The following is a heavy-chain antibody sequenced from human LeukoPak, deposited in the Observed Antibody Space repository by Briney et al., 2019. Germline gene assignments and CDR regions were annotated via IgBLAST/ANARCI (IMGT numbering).Heavy chain of an antibody. Sequence: SQTLSLTCAISGDSVSSNSAAWNWIRQSPSRGLEWLGRTYYRSKWYNDYAVSVKSRITTNPDTSKNQFSLQLNSVTPEDTAVYYCARVPVRDSSGWYVWGDFDYWGQGTLVTVSS. D-gene: IGHD6-19*01. V-gene: IGHV6-1*01. CDR2: TYYRSKWYN. J-gene: IGHJ4*02. CDR1: GDSVSSNSAA. CDR3: ARVPVRDSSGWYVWGDFDY.